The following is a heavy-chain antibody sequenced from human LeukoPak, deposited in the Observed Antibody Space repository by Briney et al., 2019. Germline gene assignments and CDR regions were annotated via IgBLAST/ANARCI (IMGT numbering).Heavy chain of an antibody. CDR2: IYTSGKT. V-gene: IGHV4-4*07. Sequence: SETLSLTCTVSGGSISSYYWSWVRQPAGKGLEWIGRIYTSGKTNYNPSLKGRVTMSVDTSKNQFSLNLSSVTAADTAVYYCARGRGSSWYYFDYWGQGTLVTVSS. D-gene: IGHD6-13*01. J-gene: IGHJ4*02. CDR3: ARGRGSSWYYFDY. CDR1: GGSISSYY.